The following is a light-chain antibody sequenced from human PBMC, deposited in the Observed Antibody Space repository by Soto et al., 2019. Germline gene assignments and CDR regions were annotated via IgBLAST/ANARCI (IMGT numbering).Light chain of an antibody. J-gene: IGLJ1*01. CDR1: SSDVGGYNY. V-gene: IGLV2-14*01. Sequence: QSALTQPASVSGSPGQSITISCTGTSSDVGGYNYVSWYQQHPGKAPKLMIYEVSNRPSGVSNRFSGSKSGNTASLTISGLQAEDEADYYCSSYTSSSRGSYVFGTGTKVTVL. CDR3: SSYTSSSRGSYV. CDR2: EVS.